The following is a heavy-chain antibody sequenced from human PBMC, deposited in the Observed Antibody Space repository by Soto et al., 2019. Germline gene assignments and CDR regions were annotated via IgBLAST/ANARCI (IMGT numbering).Heavy chain of an antibody. J-gene: IGHJ6*02. CDR1: GFTFSNYG. CDR2: IWHDGNNK. V-gene: IGHV3-33*01. Sequence: PGGSLRLSCAASGFTFSNYGMHWVRQAPGKGLEWVAIIWHDGNNKYYADSVRGRFIISRDNSKNRLYLQMNSLRAEDTAVYYCASDLVGASDSYGLDVWGQVTPVTVSS. CDR3: ASDLVGASDSYGLDV. D-gene: IGHD1-26*01.